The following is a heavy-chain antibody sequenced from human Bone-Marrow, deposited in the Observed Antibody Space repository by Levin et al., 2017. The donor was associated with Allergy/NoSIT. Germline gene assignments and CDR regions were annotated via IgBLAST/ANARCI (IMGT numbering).Heavy chain of an antibody. J-gene: IGHJ6*02. V-gene: IGHV3-23*01. D-gene: IGHD2-2*01. Sequence: GGSLRLSCAASGFTFSSYAMSWVRQAPGKGLEWVSAISGSGGSTYYADSVKGRFTISRDNSKNTLYLQMNSLRAEDTAVYYCATSYGAEVVVVPAVHPYYYYGMDVWGQGTTVTVSS. CDR1: GFTFSSYA. CDR3: ATSYGAEVVVVPAVHPYYYYGMDV. CDR2: ISGSGGST.